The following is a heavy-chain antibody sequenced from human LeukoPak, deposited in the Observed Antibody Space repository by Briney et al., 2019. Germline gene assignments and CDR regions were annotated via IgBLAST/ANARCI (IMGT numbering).Heavy chain of an antibody. CDR3: ARGGYSYGYMGYFDY. D-gene: IGHD5-18*01. J-gene: IGHJ4*02. V-gene: IGHV1-18*01. CDR2: ISPYNGNT. Sequence: GASVKVSCKASGYTFSFYGISWVRQAPGQGLEWVAWISPYNGNTNYAQKFQGRLTMTTDSSTSTAYMELRSLRSDDTAVYYCARGGYSYGYMGYFDYWGQGTLVTVSS. CDR1: GYTFSFYG.